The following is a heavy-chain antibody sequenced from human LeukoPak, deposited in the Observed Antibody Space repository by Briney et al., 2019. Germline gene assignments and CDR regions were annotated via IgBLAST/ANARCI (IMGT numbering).Heavy chain of an antibody. CDR2: INHSGST. D-gene: IGHD6-13*01. V-gene: IGHV4-34*01. J-gene: IGHJ5*02. Sequence: SETLSLTCAVYGGSFSGYYWSWIRQPPGKGLEWIGEINHSGSTNYNPSLMSRVTISVDTSKNQFSLKLSSVTAADTAVYYCARVYSSSWYYDWFGPWGQGTLVTVSS. CDR1: GGSFSGYY. CDR3: ARVYSSSWYYDWFGP.